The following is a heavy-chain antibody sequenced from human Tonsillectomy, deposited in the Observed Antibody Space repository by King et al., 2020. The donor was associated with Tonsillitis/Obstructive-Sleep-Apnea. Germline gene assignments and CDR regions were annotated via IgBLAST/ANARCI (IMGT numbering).Heavy chain of an antibody. Sequence: VQLQQWGAGLLKPSETLSLTCAVYGGSFSGYYWSWIRQPPGKGLEWIGEINHSGSTNNNPSLKSRVTISVDTSKNQFSLKLSSVTAADTAVYYCARLGCSSTSCLYNWFDPWGQGTLVTVSS. CDR1: GGSFSGYY. D-gene: IGHD2-2*01. V-gene: IGHV4-34*01. CDR2: INHSGST. CDR3: ARLGCSSTSCLYNWFDP. J-gene: IGHJ5*02.